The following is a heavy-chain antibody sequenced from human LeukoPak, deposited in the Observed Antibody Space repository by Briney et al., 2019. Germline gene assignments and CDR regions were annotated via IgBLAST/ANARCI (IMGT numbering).Heavy chain of an antibody. V-gene: IGHV4-39*01. Sequence: SETLSLTCTVSGGSISSSSYYWGWIRQPPGKGLEWIGGIYYSGSTYYNPSLKSRVTISVDTSKNQFSLKLSSVTAADTAVYYCAGVTISSGSVGYWGQGTLVTVSS. CDR3: AGVTISSGSVGY. CDR1: GGSISSSSYY. CDR2: IYYSGST. D-gene: IGHD3-22*01. J-gene: IGHJ4*02.